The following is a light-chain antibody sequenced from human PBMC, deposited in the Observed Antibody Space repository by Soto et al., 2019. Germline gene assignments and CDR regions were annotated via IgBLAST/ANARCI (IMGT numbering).Light chain of an antibody. CDR3: QQTYSTPYK. CDR1: QRITTN. CDR2: TSG. J-gene: IGKJ2*01. Sequence: IHMTQSPSSLSASVGDRITVTCRASQRITTNVNWYQLKQGEAPKLLITTSGTLQRGVPSRFSCSGSGTDFTITFTRLQPADFATHFCQQTYSTPYKFGKGTKLEIK. V-gene: IGKV1-39*01.